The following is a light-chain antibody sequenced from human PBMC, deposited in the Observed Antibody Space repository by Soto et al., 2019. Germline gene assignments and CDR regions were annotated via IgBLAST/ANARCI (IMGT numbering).Light chain of an antibody. Sequence: DIQMTQSPSTLSASVGDRVTITCRASQSISNWLAWYQQKPGKAPKLLIYKASSLESVVPSRFSGSGSGTEFTLTISILQPDDFATYYCQQYNNYWTFGQGTKVEIK. J-gene: IGKJ1*01. CDR2: KAS. CDR3: QQYNNYWT. V-gene: IGKV1-5*03. CDR1: QSISNW.